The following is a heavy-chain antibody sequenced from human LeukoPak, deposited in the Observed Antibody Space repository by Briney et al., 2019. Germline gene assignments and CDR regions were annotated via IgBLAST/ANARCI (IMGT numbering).Heavy chain of an antibody. CDR2: IYPGDSDT. J-gene: IGHJ4*02. D-gene: IGHD3-22*01. Sequence: GESLQISCKGSGYSFTSYWIGWVRQMPGKGLEWMGIIYPGDSDTRYSPSFQGQVTILADKSISTAYLQWSSLKASDTAMYYCARLGGDSSGYYYFDYWGQGTLVTVSS. CDR1: GYSFTSYW. CDR3: ARLGGDSSGYYYFDY. V-gene: IGHV5-51*01.